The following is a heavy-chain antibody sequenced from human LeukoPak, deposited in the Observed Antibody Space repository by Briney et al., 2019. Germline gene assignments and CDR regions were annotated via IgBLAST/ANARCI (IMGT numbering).Heavy chain of an antibody. CDR1: GDSVSSNSAA. J-gene: IGHJ4*02. CDR3: ARGRGVIAARGFDY. Sequence: SQTLSLTCAISGDSVSSNSAAWNWIRQSPSSGLEWLGRTYYRSKWYNDYAVSVKSRITINPGTSKNQFSLQLNSVTPEDTAVYYCARGRGVIAARGFDYWGQGTLVTVSS. V-gene: IGHV6-1*01. CDR2: TYYRSKWYN. D-gene: IGHD6-6*01.